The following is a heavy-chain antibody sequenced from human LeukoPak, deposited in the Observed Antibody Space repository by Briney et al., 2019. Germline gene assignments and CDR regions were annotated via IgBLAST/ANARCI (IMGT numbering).Heavy chain of an antibody. CDR2: INHSGYT. Sequence: SETLSLTCAVSGVSFNDYYWSWVRQTPGKGLEWIGEINHSGYTNDSPSLKSRVTLSIDTSREQFSLNLRSVTVADTGIYYCTRMTAGHDYWGQGTLVTVSS. V-gene: IGHV4-34*01. J-gene: IGHJ4*02. CDR1: GVSFNDYY. D-gene: IGHD2-21*02. CDR3: TRMTAGHDY.